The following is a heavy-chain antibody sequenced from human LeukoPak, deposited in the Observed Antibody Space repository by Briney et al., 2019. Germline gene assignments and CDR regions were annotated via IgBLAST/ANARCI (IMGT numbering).Heavy chain of an antibody. CDR1: GYTFTGYY. D-gene: IGHD3-10*01. CDR3: ARGDGESLHFDY. CDR2: INPNSGGT. Sequence: GASVKVSCKASGYTFTGYYMHWVRQARGQGLEGMGWINPNSGGTNYAQKFQGWVTMTRDTSISTAYMELSRLRSDDTAVYYCARGDGESLHFDYWGQGTLVTVSS. V-gene: IGHV1-2*04. J-gene: IGHJ4*02.